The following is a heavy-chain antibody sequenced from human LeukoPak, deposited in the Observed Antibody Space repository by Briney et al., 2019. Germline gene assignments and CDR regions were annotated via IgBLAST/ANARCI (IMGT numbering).Heavy chain of an antibody. CDR3: AREGYSSSSGPRPNWFDP. J-gene: IGHJ5*02. V-gene: IGHV1-8*03. Sequence: ASVKVSCKASGYTFTSYDINWVRQATGQGLEWMGWMNPNSGNTGYAQKFQGRVTITRNTSISAAYMELSSLRSEDTAAYYCAREGYSSSSGPRPNWFDPWGQGTLVTVSS. CDR2: MNPNSGNT. D-gene: IGHD6-6*01. CDR1: GYTFTSYD.